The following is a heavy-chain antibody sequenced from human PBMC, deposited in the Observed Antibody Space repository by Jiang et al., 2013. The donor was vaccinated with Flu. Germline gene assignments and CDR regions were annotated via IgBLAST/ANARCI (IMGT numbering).Heavy chain of an antibody. D-gene: IGHD1-20*01. CDR1: GFTIT. CDR2: ISGDGGNT. V-gene: IGHV3-23*01. J-gene: IGHJ5*02. CDR3: AKDLGNWRFDP. Sequence: QLLESGGGLVQPGGSLRLSCAASGFTITWVRQTPGKGLEWVSTISGDGGNTYYANSVKGRFTISRDNSKNTVYLQMNSLRAEDTAVYYCAKDLGNWRFDPWGQGTLVTV.